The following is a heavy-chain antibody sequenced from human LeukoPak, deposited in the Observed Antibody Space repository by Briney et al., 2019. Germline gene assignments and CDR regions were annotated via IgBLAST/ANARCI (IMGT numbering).Heavy chain of an antibody. D-gene: IGHD3-16*02. CDR1: GGSIDSSNW. CDR3: ARSHDHLWGNYPDY. J-gene: IGHJ4*02. V-gene: IGHV4/OR15-8*01. Sequence: SETLSLTCDVSGGSIDSSNWWNWVRQPPGKGLEWIGEIHHDGRINYNPSLKSRVTLSVDKSKNQFSLRLNSVTAADTAMYYCARSHDHLWGNYPDYWGQGTLVTVSS. CDR2: IHHDGRI.